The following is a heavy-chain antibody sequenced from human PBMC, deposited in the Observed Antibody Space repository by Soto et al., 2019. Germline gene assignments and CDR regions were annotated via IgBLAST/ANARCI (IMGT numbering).Heavy chain of an antibody. CDR3: ATRTDCSGGSCYWEDGMDV. D-gene: IGHD2-15*01. J-gene: IGHJ6*02. V-gene: IGHV3-48*02. CDR2: ISSSNRTI. Sequence: GGSLRLSCAASGFTFRSYSMNWVRQAPGKGLEWVSYISSSNRTINYADSVKGRFIISRDNAKNSLYLQMHSLRDEDTAVYYCATRTDCSGGSCYWEDGMDVWGQGTTVTVSS. CDR1: GFTFRSYS.